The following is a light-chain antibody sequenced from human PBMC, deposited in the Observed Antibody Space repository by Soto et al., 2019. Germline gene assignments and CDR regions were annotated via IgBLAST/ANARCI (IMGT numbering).Light chain of an antibody. CDR1: QSVSNY. CDR2: DAS. V-gene: IGKV3-11*01. Sequence: EIVLTQSPATLSLSPGERATLSCRASQSVSNYLAWYQQKPGQAPRLLIYDASNRATGIPARFSGSGSGTDFTLTISSLEPXDXXXXXCQQRSNWPPLTFGGGTKVXIK. J-gene: IGKJ4*01. CDR3: QQRSNWPPLT.